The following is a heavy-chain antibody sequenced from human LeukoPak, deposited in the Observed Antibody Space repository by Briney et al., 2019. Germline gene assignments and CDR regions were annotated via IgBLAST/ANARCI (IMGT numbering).Heavy chain of an antibody. CDR2: IYTSGST. CDR3: ARASYRYYGSGSYLDY. Sequence: SETLSLTCTVSGGSISSGSYYWSWIRQPAGKGLEWIGRIYTSGSTNYNPSLKSRVTISVDTSKNQFSLKLSSVTAADTAVYYCARASYRYYGSGSYLDYWGQGTLVTVSS. CDR1: GGSISSGSYY. V-gene: IGHV4-61*02. J-gene: IGHJ4*02. D-gene: IGHD3-10*01.